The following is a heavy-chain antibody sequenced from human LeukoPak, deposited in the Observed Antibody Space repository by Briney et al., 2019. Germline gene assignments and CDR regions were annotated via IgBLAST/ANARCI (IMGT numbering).Heavy chain of an antibody. CDR2: IYYTGTT. D-gene: IGHD4-17*01. V-gene: IGHV4-59*01. J-gene: IGHJ4*02. Sequence: SETLSLTCTVSGGSISSYYWSWIRQPPGKGLEWIAYIYYTGTTNYNPSLKSRVTISVDTSKNQFSLKLTSVTAADTAAYYCVRDRRDDYGDYRGADYWGQGTLVTVSS. CDR3: VRDRRDDYGDYRGADY. CDR1: GGSISSYY.